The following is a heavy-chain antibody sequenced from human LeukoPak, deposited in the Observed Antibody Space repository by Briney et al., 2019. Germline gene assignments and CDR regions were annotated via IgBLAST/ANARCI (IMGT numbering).Heavy chain of an antibody. Sequence: SETLSLTCTVSGGSISGSSYYWGWIRQSPVKGLEWIGSIYYSGSTYHNPSLKSRGTISVDTSKNQFSLKLSSVTAADTALYYCARHYGSGTYFGYWGQGTLVTVSS. CDR2: IYYSGST. J-gene: IGHJ4*02. V-gene: IGHV4-39*01. CDR1: GGSISGSSYY. CDR3: ARHYGSGTYFGY. D-gene: IGHD3-10*01.